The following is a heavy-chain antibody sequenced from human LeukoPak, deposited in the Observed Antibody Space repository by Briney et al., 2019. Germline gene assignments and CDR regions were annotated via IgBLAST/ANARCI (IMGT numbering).Heavy chain of an antibody. CDR2: ISSSSSYI. D-gene: IGHD4-11*01. V-gene: IGHV3-21*04. CDR3: AKNRGNYYYFDY. Sequence: GGSLRLSCAASGFTFSSYSMNWVRQAPGKGLEWVSSISSSSSYIYYADSVKGRFTISRDNAKNSLYLQMNSLGAEDTAVYYCAKNRGNYYYFDYWGQGTLVTVSS. J-gene: IGHJ4*02. CDR1: GFTFSSYS.